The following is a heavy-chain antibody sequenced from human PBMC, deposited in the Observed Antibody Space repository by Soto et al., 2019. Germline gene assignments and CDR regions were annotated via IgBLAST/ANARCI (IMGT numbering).Heavy chain of an antibody. CDR2: ISYDGSNK. CDR3: SIFSSNYLLLAYSYRMYV. CDR1: GFTFSSYG. J-gene: IGHJ6*02. D-gene: IGHD4-4*01. Sequence: QVQLVESGGGVVQPVRSLRLSCAASGFTFSSYGMHWVRQASGKGLEWVAVISYDGSNKYYADSVKVRFTISRDNSKNTPYLQLNSLRAVDTPVYYRSIFSSNYLLLAYSYRMYVWGQGPTVTVSS. V-gene: IGHV3-30*03.